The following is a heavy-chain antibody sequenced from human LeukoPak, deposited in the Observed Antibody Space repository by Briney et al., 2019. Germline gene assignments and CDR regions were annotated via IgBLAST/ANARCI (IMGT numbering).Heavy chain of an antibody. J-gene: IGHJ6*03. D-gene: IGHD5-24*01. CDR3: AKIAVEMATLVHDYYYYYMDV. CDR2: INSDGSST. Sequence: GGSLRLSCAASGFTFSSYGMHWVRQAPGKGLVWVSRINSDGSSTSYADSVKGRLTIARDSSKNTLYLQMNSLRAEDTAVYYCAKIAVEMATLVHDYYYYYMDVWGQGTTVTISS. V-gene: IGHV3-74*01. CDR1: GFTFSSYG.